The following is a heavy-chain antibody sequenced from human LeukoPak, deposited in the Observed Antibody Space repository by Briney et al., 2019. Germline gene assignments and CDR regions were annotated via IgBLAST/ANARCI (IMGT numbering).Heavy chain of an antibody. V-gene: IGHV4-38-2*02. CDR3: ARRTVYCRSASCYTGGAIDY. CDR2: IYHSGNT. D-gene: IGHD2-2*02. CDR1: GYSISSGYY. J-gene: IGHJ4*02. Sequence: PSETLSLTCTVSGYSISSGYYWGWIRQPPGKGLEWIGAIYHSGNTYYNPSLKSRVTISVDTSKNQFSLKLSSVTAADTAVYYCARRTVYCRSASCYTGGAIDYWGQGTLVTVSS.